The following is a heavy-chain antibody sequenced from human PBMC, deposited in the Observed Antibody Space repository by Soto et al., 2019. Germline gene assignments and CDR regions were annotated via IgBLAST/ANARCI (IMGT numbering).Heavy chain of an antibody. V-gene: IGHV1-18*01. CDR3: ARGAGAVDV. CDR1: GYTFTTYV. D-gene: IGHD7-27*01. CDR2: IRTYNGYT. J-gene: IGHJ6*02. Sequence: VKVSCKASGYTFTTYVISWVRQAPGQGLEWMGWIRTYNGYTNFTQKLQGRVAMTTDTSTSTAYMELRSLRSDDTAVYYCARGAGAVDVWGQGTTVTVSS.